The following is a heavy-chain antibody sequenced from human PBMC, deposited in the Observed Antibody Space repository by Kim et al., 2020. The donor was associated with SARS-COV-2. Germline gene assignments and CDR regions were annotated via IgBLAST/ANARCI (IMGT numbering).Heavy chain of an antibody. V-gene: IGHV3-11*04. D-gene: IGHD2-15*01. CDR3: VRGRHYSAN. Sequence: GGSLRLSCAVSGFIVSDHSMSWVRQAPGKGLEWISYIYDSGDVIYYTGSVKGRFVISRDNAKNSVYLQMNSLRVEDTAVYYCVRGRHYSANWGPGTLVTVSS. CDR1: GFIVSDHS. CDR2: IYDSGDVI. J-gene: IGHJ4*02.